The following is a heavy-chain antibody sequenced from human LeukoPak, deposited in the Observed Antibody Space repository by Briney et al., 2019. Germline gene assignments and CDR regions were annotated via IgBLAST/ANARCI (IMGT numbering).Heavy chain of an antibody. Sequence: GASVKVSCKASGGTFTSYAISWVRQAPGQGLEWMGRIIPILGIANYAQKFQGRVTITADKSTSTAYMELSSLRSEDTAVYYCARDTTAVTPAYFDYWGQGTLVTVSS. D-gene: IGHD4-23*01. J-gene: IGHJ4*02. CDR2: IIPILGIA. CDR3: ARDTTAVTPAYFDY. V-gene: IGHV1-69*04. CDR1: GGTFTSYA.